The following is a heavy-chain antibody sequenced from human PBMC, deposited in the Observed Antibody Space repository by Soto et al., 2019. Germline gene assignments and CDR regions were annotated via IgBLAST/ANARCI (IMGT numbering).Heavy chain of an antibody. CDR2: FDPEDGET. CDR1: GYTLTELS. V-gene: IGHV1-24*01. D-gene: IGHD6-19*01. Sequence: ASVKVSCKVSGYTLTELSMHWVRQAPGKGLEWMGGFDPEDGETIYAQKFQGRVTMTEDTSTDTAYMELSSLRSEDTAVYYCATDEAVAGIRSFDYWGQGTLVTVSS. CDR3: ATDEAVAGIRSFDY. J-gene: IGHJ4*02.